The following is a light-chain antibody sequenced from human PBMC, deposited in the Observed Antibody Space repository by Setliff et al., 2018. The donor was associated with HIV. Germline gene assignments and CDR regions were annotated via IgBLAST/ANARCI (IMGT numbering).Light chain of an antibody. CDR2: DVS. CDR3: SSYTSSNTCV. V-gene: IGLV2-14*03. J-gene: IGLJ1*01. Sequence: QSVLAQPASVSGSPGQSITISCTGTSSDVGVYNFVSWYQQHPGKAPKLIIYDVSNRPSGVSYRFSASKSGNTASLTISGLQAEDEADYYCSSYTSSNTCVFGTGTKVTVL. CDR1: SSDVGVYNF.